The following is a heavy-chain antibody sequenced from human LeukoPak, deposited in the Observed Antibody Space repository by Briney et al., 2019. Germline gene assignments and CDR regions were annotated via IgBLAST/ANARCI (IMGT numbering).Heavy chain of an antibody. CDR1: GGSISSSNW. CDR3: ARVRIAVDEVYFDY. J-gene: IGHJ4*02. D-gene: IGHD6-19*01. V-gene: IGHV4-4*02. CDR2: IYHSGST. Sequence: SGTPSLTCAVSGGSISSSNWWSWVRQPPGKGLEWIGEIYHSGSTNYNPSLKSRVTISVDKSKNQFSLKLSSVTAADTAVYYCARVRIAVDEVYFDYWGQGTLVTVSS.